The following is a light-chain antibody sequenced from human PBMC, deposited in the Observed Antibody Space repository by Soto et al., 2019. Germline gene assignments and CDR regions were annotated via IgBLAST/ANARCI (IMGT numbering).Light chain of an antibody. CDR2: GAS. CDR1: QSISSSN. V-gene: IGKV3-15*01. CDR3: QQYNNWPPYT. Sequence: EIVMTQSPATLSVSPGERATLSCRASQSISSSNLAWYQQKPGQAPRLLIYGASSRATGIPARFSGSGSGLEFTLTVSSVHSENFAVYYCQQYNNWPPYTFGQGTKLEIK. J-gene: IGKJ2*01.